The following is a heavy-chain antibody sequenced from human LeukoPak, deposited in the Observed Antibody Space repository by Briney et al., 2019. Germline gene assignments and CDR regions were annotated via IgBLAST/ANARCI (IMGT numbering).Heavy chain of an antibody. V-gene: IGHV4-4*07. J-gene: IGHJ4*02. D-gene: IGHD3-3*01. CDR3: GRDEGRRGAFGVVIIAEFDY. CDR1: GGSISSYY. Sequence: SETLSLTCTVSGGSISSYYWSWIRQPAGKGLEWIGRIYTSGSTNYNPSLKSRVTMSVDTSKNQFSLKLSSVTAADTAVYYCGRDEGRRGAFGVVIIAEFDYWGQGTLVTVSS. CDR2: IYTSGST.